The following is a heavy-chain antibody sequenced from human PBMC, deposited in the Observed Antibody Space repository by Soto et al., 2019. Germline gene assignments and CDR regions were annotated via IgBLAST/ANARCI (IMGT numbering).Heavy chain of an antibody. Sequence: ASVKVSCKASGYTFTSYGINWVRQAPGQGLEWMGWMSGNSGNTGYAQKFQGRVTMTRNTSISTAYMELSSLRSEDTAVYYCARTVRDIVVVVAATNYYFDYWGQGTLVTVSS. D-gene: IGHD2-15*01. CDR3: ARTVRDIVVVVAATNYYFDY. V-gene: IGHV1-8*01. CDR2: MSGNSGNT. CDR1: GYTFTSYG. J-gene: IGHJ4*02.